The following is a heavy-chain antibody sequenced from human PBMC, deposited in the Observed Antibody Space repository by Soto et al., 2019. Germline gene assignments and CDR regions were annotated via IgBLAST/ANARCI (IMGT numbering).Heavy chain of an antibody. Sequence: SETLSLTCTVSGGSISGYYWSWIRQSPGKGLEWIGYIHYSGSTNYNPSLKSRVTISVDTSKNQLSLKLSSVTAADTAVYYCAREMGAYGGNSLDSWGQGILVTVSS. V-gene: IGHV4-59*01. D-gene: IGHD4-17*01. CDR2: IHYSGST. CDR3: AREMGAYGGNSLDS. J-gene: IGHJ4*02. CDR1: GGSISGYY.